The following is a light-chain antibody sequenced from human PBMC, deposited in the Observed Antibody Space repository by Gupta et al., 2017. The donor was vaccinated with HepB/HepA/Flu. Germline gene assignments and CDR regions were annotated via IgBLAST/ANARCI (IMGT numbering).Light chain of an antibody. CDR1: QRISTW. CDR2: QAS. CDR3: QHYKSYPWT. Sequence: DIQLTQSPSTLSASVGDTVTITCRASQRISTWLAWYQQKPGKAPKVLIFQASTLQSGVPSRFSGSGTGTEFTLTISSLQPDDFATYYCQHYKSYPWTFGQGTKVEIK. J-gene: IGKJ1*01. V-gene: IGKV1-5*03.